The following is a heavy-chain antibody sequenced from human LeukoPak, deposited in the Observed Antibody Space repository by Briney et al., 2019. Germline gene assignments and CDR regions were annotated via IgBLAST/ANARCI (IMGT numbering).Heavy chain of an antibody. V-gene: IGHV4-4*09. J-gene: IGHJ6*03. Sequence: SETLSLTCTVSGGSISSYYWSWIRQPPGKGLEWIGYIYTSGSTNYNPSLKSRVTISVDTSKNQFSLKLSSVTAADTTVYYCARGSAEVVVVPAAMLSYYMDVWGKGTTVTVSS. D-gene: IGHD2-2*01. CDR3: ARGSAEVVVVPAAMLSYYMDV. CDR2: IYTSGST. CDR1: GGSISSYY.